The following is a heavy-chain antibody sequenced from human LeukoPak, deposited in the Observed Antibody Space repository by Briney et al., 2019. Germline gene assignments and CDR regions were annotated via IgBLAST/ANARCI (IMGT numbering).Heavy chain of an antibody. J-gene: IGHJ5*02. CDR3: GRVNDFWSGYYTNWFDP. V-gene: IGHV4-59*01. D-gene: IGHD3-3*01. CDR2: IYYSGST. CDR1: GGSISSYY. Sequence: PSETLSLTCTVSGGSISSYYWSWIRQPPGKGLEWIGYIYYSGSTNYNPSLKSRVTISVDTSKNQFSLKLSSVTAADTAVYYCGRVNDFWSGYYTNWFDPWGQGTLVTVSS.